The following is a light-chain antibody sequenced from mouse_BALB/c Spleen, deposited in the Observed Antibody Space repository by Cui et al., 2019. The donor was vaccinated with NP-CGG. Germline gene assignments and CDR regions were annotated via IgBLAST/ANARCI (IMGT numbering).Light chain of an antibody. V-gene: IGLV1*01. Sequence: QPVVTQDSALTTSPGETVTLTCRSSIGAITTSNYANWVQEKPDHLFTGLIGGTNNRPPGVPARFSGSLIGDKAALTITGAQTEDEAIYFCALWYSNHWVFGGGTKLTVL. CDR2: GTN. CDR3: ALWYSNHWV. J-gene: IGLJ1*01. CDR1: IGAITTSNY.